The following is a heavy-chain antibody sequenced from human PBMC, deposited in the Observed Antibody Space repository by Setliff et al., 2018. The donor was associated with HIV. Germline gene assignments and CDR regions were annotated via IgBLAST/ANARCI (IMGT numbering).Heavy chain of an antibody. D-gene: IGHD3-22*01. V-gene: IGHV4-4*09. CDR1: GASISTYS. CDR3: ARHPDSGFYYSPLLNNWYFDL. CDR2: ISTSGSI. J-gene: IGHJ2*01. Sequence: SETLSLTCIVSGASISTYSWSWIRQSPGKGLECIGYISTSGSINYNPSLKSRVTISLDTSKNQFSLKLTSVTAADTAVYYCARHPDSGFYYSPLLNNWYFDLWGPGTLVTVSS.